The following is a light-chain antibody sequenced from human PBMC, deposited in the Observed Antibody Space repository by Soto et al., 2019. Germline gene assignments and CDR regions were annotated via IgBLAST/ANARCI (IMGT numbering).Light chain of an antibody. J-gene: IGKJ4*01. CDR2: GAS. Sequence: ESALKPSPGTLSVSPGASATLSCRASQSVSSNYLTWYQQKPGQAPGLLISGASTRATGIPDRFSGSGSGRDFTLSIGRLEPEEFAVYYCQQYGVSPPTVGGGTKVEIK. CDR1: QSVSSNY. V-gene: IGKV3-20*01. CDR3: QQYGVSPPT.